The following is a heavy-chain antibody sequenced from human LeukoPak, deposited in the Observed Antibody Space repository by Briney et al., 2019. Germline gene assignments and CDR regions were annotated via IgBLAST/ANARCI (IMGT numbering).Heavy chain of an antibody. V-gene: IGHV4-4*07. Sequence: SETLSLTCTVSGGSISSYYWSWIRQPAGKGLERIGRIYTSGSTNYNPSLKSRVTMSVDTSKNQFSLKLSSVTAADTAAYYCARDLNNGYGYYFDYWGQGTLVTVSS. D-gene: IGHD5-18*01. CDR2: IYTSGST. CDR1: GGSISSYY. CDR3: ARDLNNGYGYYFDY. J-gene: IGHJ4*02.